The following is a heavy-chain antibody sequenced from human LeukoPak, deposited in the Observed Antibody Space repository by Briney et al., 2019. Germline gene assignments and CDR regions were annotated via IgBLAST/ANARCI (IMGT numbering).Heavy chain of an antibody. Sequence: GGSLRLSCVASGSTFSSSWMAWVRQAPGKGLQWVANINHDGSVKNYVDSVKGRFAISRDNAQNSFYLQMNSLETDDTAVYYCAKDSFSKGDYWGQGTLVTVSS. J-gene: IGHJ4*02. CDR1: GSTFSSSW. CDR3: AKDSFSKGDY. V-gene: IGHV3-7*01. D-gene: IGHD4-11*01. CDR2: INHDGSVK.